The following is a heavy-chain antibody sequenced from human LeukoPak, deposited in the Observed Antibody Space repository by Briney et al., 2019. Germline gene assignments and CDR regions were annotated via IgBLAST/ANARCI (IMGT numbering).Heavy chain of an antibody. CDR3: ARERVVVVPAAQGYYFDY. J-gene: IGHJ4*02. CDR2: IIPIFGTA. V-gene: IGHV1-69*05. CDR1: GGTFSSYA. D-gene: IGHD2-2*01. Sequence: SVKVSCKASGGTFSSYAISWVRQAPGQGLEWMGGIIPIFGTANYAQKFQGRVTITTDESTSTAYMELSSLRSEDTAVYYCARERVVVVPAAQGYYFDYWGQGTLVTVSS.